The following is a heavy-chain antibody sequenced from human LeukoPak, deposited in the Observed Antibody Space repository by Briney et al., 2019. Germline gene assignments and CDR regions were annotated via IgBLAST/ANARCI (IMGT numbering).Heavy chain of an antibody. CDR2: INHSGST. Sequence: SETLSLTCAVYGGSFSGYYWSWIRQPPGKGLEWIGEINHSGSTNYNPSLKSRVTISVDTSKNQFSLKLSSVTAADTAVYYCARRHSSSWYYFDYWGQGTLVTASS. V-gene: IGHV4-34*01. CDR1: GGSFSGYY. D-gene: IGHD6-13*01. CDR3: ARRHSSSWYYFDY. J-gene: IGHJ4*02.